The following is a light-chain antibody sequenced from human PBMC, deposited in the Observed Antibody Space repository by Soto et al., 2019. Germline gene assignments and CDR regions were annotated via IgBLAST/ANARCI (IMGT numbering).Light chain of an antibody. CDR2: WAS. J-gene: IGKJ1*01. Sequence: DIVMTQSPDSLAVSLGERATINCKSSQSVLYSSNNKNYLAWYQQKPGQPPKLLLYWASTRESGVPDRFSGSGSGTDFTLTISSLQAEDVAGYYCQQYYTTRTFGQGTKVEIK. V-gene: IGKV4-1*01. CDR1: QSVLYSSNNKNY. CDR3: QQYYTTRT.